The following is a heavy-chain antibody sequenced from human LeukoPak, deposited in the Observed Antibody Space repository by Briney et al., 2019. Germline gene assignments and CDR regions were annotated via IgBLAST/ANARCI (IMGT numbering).Heavy chain of an antibody. CDR2: IDNSGST. CDR3: ARGPVREYSSSSWFQNKRSPPKYYMDV. V-gene: IGHV4-39*01. J-gene: IGHJ6*03. D-gene: IGHD6-6*01. Sequence: SETLSLTCTVSGGSFSSSSYNWGWIRQPPGKGLEWIGSIDNSGSTYYNPSLKSRVTISVDTSKDQLSLNLSSVTAADTAVYYCARGPVREYSSSSWFQNKRSPPKYYMDVWGKGTTVTVSS. CDR1: GGSFSSSSYN.